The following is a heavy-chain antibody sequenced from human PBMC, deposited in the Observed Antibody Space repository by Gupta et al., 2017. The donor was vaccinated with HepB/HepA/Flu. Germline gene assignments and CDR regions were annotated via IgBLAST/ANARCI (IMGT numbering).Heavy chain of an antibody. CDR1: GFTFSRYG. Sequence: QVQLVESGGGVVQHGRSLRLSCAASGFTFSRYGIHWVCQAPGKGLEWVAIISYDGSNKYYADSVKGRFTISRDNSKNTLYLQMNSLRAEDTAVYYCAKDWSQQLVTRGMDVWGQGTTVTDAS. D-gene: IGHD6-13*01. J-gene: IGHJ6*02. V-gene: IGHV3-30*18. CDR3: AKDWSQQLVTRGMDV. CDR2: ISYDGSNK.